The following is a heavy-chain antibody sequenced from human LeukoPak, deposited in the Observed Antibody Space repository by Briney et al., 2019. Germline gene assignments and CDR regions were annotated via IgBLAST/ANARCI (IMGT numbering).Heavy chain of an antibody. V-gene: IGHV1-69*04. Sequence: ASVKVSCKASGGTFSSYAISWVRQAPGQGLEWMGRIIPILGIANYAQKFQGRVTITADKSTSTAYTELSSLRSEDTAVYYCARRDYDILTGLTNRAFDIWGQGTMVTVSS. CDR3: ARRDYDILTGLTNRAFDI. D-gene: IGHD3-9*01. CDR1: GGTFSSYA. CDR2: IIPILGIA. J-gene: IGHJ3*02.